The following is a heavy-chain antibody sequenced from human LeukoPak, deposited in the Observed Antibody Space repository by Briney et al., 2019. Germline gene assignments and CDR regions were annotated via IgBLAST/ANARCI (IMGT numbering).Heavy chain of an antibody. D-gene: IGHD2-2*01. V-gene: IGHV3-15*01. CDR1: GFTFSDAL. CDR2: IKSKTDGGTT. J-gene: IGHJ3*02. Sequence: PGGSLRLSCAASGFTFSDALMSWVRQAPGKGLEWVGRIKSKTDGGTTDYAAPVKGRFTISRDDSKNTLYLQMNSLKTEDTAVYYCAKFPADAFDIWGQGTMVTVSS. CDR3: AKFPADAFDI.